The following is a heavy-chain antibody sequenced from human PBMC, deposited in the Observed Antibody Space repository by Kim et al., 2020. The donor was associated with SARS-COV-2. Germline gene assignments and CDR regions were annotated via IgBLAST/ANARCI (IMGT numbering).Heavy chain of an antibody. CDR3: ARDRERTFDI. V-gene: IGHV1-3*01. CDR2: VNVATGSS. Sequence: ASVKVSCKASGYTFTSNVMHCVRQASGQRLEWVGYVNVATGSSRYSQKFQDRVTITRDTSASIAYMELSRLTSEDTAVYYCARDRERTFDIWGQGTMVTV. J-gene: IGHJ3*02. CDR1: GYTFTSNV.